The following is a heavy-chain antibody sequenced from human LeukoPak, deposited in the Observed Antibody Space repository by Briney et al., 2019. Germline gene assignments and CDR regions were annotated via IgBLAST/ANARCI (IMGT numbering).Heavy chain of an antibody. CDR1: GFTFSSYG. D-gene: IGHD3-22*01. Sequence: GGSLRLSCAASGFTFSSYGMSWVRQAPGKGLEWVSAISGSGGSTYYADSVKGRFTISRDNSKNTLYLQMNSLRAEDTAVYYCARDPGYYDSSGYYRHDAFDIWGQGTMVTVSS. CDR2: ISGSGGST. V-gene: IGHV3-23*01. J-gene: IGHJ3*02. CDR3: ARDPGYYDSSGYYRHDAFDI.